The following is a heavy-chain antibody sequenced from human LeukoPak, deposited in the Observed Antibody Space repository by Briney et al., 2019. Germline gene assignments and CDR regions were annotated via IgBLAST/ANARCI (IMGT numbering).Heavy chain of an antibody. CDR2: INHSGST. Sequence: SETLSLTCAVYGGSFSGYYWSWIRQPPGKGLEWIGEINHSGSTNYNPSLKSRVTISVDTSKNQFSLKLSSVTAADTAVYYCARNRDEKAGIAAFYYYYYMDVRGKGTTVTVSS. CDR1: GGSFSGYY. D-gene: IGHD6-13*01. V-gene: IGHV4-34*01. CDR3: ARNRDEKAGIAAFYYYYYMDV. J-gene: IGHJ6*03.